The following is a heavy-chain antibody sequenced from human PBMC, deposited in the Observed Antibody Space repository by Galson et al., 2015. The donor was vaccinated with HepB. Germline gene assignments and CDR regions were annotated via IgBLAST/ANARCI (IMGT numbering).Heavy chain of an antibody. J-gene: IGHJ4*02. D-gene: IGHD1-26*01. CDR1: GFSFSSQA. V-gene: IGHV3-23*01. CDR3: ANLRGWWEDY. Sequence: SLRLSCAASGFSFSSQAMTWVRQAPGKGLEWASIIDASGGTTWYADSVKGRFTISRDNSKNTLYLQMNSLRAEDSAIYYCANLRGWWEDYWGQGTLVTVSS. CDR2: IDASGGTT.